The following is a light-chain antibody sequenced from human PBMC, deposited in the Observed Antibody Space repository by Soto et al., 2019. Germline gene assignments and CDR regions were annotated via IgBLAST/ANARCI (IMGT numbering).Light chain of an antibody. Sequence: EIVMTQPRAGKDGTSGETPTLSSMASQSVSSNLAWYQQKPGQAPRLLIYGASTRAAGVPARFSGSGSGREFTLTCGSLQSEDFAVYFWQQYAEWPETIGQGTKVDIK. CDR1: QSVSSN. CDR3: QQYAEWPET. CDR2: GAS. J-gene: IGKJ1*01. V-gene: IGKV3-15*01.